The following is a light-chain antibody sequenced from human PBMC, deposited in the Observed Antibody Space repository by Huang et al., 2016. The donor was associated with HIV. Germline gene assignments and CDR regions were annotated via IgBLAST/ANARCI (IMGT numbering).Light chain of an antibody. Sequence: IVLTQSPATLAWYPGERVTLSCRASQSVGNSIAWYQQHPGQSPKLLIYDTSDRATGTPVRVSGSGSGTDFTLTIGSLESEDFAVYYCQQRSSGVTVGGGTKVQVK. J-gene: IGKJ4*01. CDR3: QQRSSGVT. CDR1: QSVGNS. CDR2: DTS. V-gene: IGKV3-11*01.